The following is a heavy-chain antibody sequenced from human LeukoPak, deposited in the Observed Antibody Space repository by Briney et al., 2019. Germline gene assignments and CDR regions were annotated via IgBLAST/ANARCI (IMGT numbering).Heavy chain of an antibody. V-gene: IGHV1-69*04. J-gene: IGHJ4*02. CDR1: GGTFSSYA. D-gene: IGHD6-19*01. CDR2: IIPILGIA. Sequence: SVKVSCKASGGTFSSYAISWVRQAPGQGLEWMGRIIPILGIANYAQKFQGRATITADKSTSTAYMELSRLRSDDTAVYYCARVQLRGWSDYWGQGTLVTVSS. CDR3: ARVQLRGWSDY.